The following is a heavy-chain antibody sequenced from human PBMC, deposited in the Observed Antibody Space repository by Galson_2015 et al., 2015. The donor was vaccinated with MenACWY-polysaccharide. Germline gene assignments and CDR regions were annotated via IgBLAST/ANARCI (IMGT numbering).Heavy chain of an antibody. CDR2: VSGTDDNT. V-gene: IGHV3-23*01. CDR3: AKGLGSFDV. Sequence: SLRLSCAASGFPFSRYAMTWVRQAPGKGLEWVSTVSGTDDNTYYAASVKGRFTISRDNSKNTLYLQMNSLRGEDTAIYYCAKGLGSFDVWGQGTLVTVSS. J-gene: IGHJ5*02. CDR1: GFPFSRYA. D-gene: IGHD1-26*01.